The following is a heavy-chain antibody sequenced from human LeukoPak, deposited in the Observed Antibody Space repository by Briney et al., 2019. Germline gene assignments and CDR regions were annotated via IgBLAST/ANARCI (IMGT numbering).Heavy chain of an antibody. D-gene: IGHD3/OR15-3a*01. Sequence: GGSLRLSCAASGFTFSSYSMNWVRQAPGKGLEWVSSISSSRSDIHYADSVKGRFTISRDNAKNSLYLQMNSLRAEDTAVYYCEREISGMATYYDVWTGYHPFDYWGQGTLVTVSS. CDR2: ISSSRSDI. CDR1: GFTFSSYS. J-gene: IGHJ4*02. V-gene: IGHV3-21*01. CDR3: EREISGMATYYDVWTGYHPFDY.